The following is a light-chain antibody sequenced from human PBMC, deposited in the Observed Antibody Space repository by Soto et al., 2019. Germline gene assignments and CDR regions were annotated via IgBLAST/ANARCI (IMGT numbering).Light chain of an antibody. CDR3: QQYNNDSQT. CDR1: QSLVRW. CDR2: KAS. J-gene: IGKJ1*01. V-gene: IGKV1-5*03. Sequence: DIQMTQSPSTLSASVGDRVSITCRASQSLVRWLAWYQQKPGKAPKLLIYKASTLASGVPSRFSSSGYGTEFTLTISSLQLDDFATYYCQQYNNDSQTFGQGTTVEIK.